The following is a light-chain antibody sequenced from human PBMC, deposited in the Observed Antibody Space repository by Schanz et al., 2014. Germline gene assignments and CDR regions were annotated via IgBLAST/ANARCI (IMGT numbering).Light chain of an antibody. Sequence: QSVLTQPPSMSGAPGQRVTISCTGNSSNIGSGYDVHWYQCLPGTAPKLLIHTNNQRPSGVPDRFSASKSDTSASLAISGLQSEDEADYYCAAWDDSLNVVFGGGTKLTVL. V-gene: IGLV1-44*01. CDR1: SSNIGSGYD. CDR2: TNN. CDR3: AAWDDSLNVV. J-gene: IGLJ2*01.